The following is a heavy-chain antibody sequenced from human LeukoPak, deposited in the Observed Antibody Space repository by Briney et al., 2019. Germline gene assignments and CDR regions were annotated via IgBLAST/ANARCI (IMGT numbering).Heavy chain of an antibody. CDR2: IYYSGST. Sequence: SETLSLTCTVSGGSISSSGYYWGWIRQPPGKGLEWIGSIYYSGSTYYNPSLKSRVTISVDTSKNQFSLKLSSVTAADTAVYYCAREIVVVVAATVGRWFDPWGQGTLVTVSS. J-gene: IGHJ5*02. D-gene: IGHD2-15*01. V-gene: IGHV4-39*02. CDR3: AREIVVVVAATVGRWFDP. CDR1: GGSISSSGYY.